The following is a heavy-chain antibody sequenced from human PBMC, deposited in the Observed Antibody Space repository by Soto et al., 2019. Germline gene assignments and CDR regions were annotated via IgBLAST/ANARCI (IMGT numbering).Heavy chain of an antibody. Sequence: ASVKVSCKASGYTFTSYGISWVRQAPGQGLEWMGWISAYNGNTNYAQKLQGRVTMTTDTSTSTAYMELRSLRSDDTAVYYCARGRRLGYCTNGVCPYLDYWGQGTLVTVSS. J-gene: IGHJ4*02. CDR3: ARGRRLGYCTNGVCPYLDY. CDR1: GYTFTSYG. CDR2: ISAYNGNT. V-gene: IGHV1-18*01. D-gene: IGHD2-8*01.